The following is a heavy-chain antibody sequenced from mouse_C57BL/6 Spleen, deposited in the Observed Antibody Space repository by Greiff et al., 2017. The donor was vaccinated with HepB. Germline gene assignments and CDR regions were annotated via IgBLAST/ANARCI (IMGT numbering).Heavy chain of an antibody. CDR2: IDPSDSYT. V-gene: IGHV1-69*01. J-gene: IGHJ4*01. Sequence: QVKLKQPGAELVMPGASVKLSCKASGYTFTSYWMRWVKQRPGQGLEWIGEIDPSDSYTNYNQKFKGKSKLTVDKSSSTAYMQLSSLTTEDSAVYYCARSGYRSSYMFMDDWGQGTSVTAAS. CDR1: GYTFTSYW. D-gene: IGHD1-1*01. CDR3: ARSGYRSSYMFMDD.